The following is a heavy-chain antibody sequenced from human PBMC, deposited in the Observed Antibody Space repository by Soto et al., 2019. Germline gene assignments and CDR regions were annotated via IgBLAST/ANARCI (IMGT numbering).Heavy chain of an antibody. J-gene: IGHJ4*02. CDR1: GGTFSSYA. CDR2: IIPIFGTA. D-gene: IGHD6-6*01. CDR3: ATSLGDSSSSDY. Sequence: RASVKVSCKASGGTFSSYAISWVRQAPGQGLEWMGGIIPIFGTANYAQKFQGRVTITADKSTSTAYMELSSLRSEDTAVYYCATSLGDSSSSDYWGQGTLVTVSS. V-gene: IGHV1-69*06.